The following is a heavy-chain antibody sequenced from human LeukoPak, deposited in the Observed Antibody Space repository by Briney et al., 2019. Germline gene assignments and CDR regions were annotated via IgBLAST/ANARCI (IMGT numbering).Heavy chain of an antibody. CDR3: AKIYGDYRSFYFDY. D-gene: IGHD4-17*01. Sequence: SETLSLTCTVSGGSVSSGTYYWSWIRQPPGKGLEWIGYIYYSGSTNYNPSLKSRVTISVDTSKNQFPLKLSSVAAADTAVYYCAKIYGDYRSFYFDYWGQGTLVTVSS. CDR2: IYYSGST. V-gene: IGHV4-61*01. J-gene: IGHJ4*02. CDR1: GGSVSSGTYY.